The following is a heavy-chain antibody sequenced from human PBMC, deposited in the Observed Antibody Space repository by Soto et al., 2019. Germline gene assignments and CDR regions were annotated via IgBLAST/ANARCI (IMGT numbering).Heavy chain of an antibody. CDR3: AKGTRSSYYYGMDV. J-gene: IGHJ6*02. D-gene: IGHD6-6*01. CDR2: LSWNGDYT. V-gene: IGHV3-9*01. CDR1: GFTFDDYA. Sequence: EVQLVESGGGLVQPGRSLRLSCAVSGFTFDDYAMHWVRQAPGKGLEWVSGLSWNGDYTGYADSVKGRFTISRDNTKNSLYLQMTSLRAEDTALYSCAKGTRSSYYYGMDVWGQGTTVTVSS.